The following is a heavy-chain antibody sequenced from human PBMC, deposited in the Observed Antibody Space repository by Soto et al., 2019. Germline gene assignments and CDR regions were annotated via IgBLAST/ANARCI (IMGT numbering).Heavy chain of an antibody. V-gene: IGHV3-23*01. CDR1: GFTFSSYA. CDR2: ISGSGGST. J-gene: IGHJ6*02. CDR3: AKAPSYGSGSYYYYYCGMDV. D-gene: IGHD3-10*01. Sequence: EVQVLESGGGLVQPGGSLRLSCAASGFTFSSYAMSWVRQAPGKGLEWVSAISGSGGSTYHADSVRGRFTISRDNSKNTLYLQMNSLRAEDTAVYYCAKAPSYGSGSYYYYYCGMDVWGQGTTVTVSS.